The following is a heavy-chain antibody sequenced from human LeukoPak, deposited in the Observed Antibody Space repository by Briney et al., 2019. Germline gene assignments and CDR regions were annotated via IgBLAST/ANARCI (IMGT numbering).Heavy chain of an antibody. CDR3: ARQSVVRGVNYFDY. V-gene: IGHV5-51*01. CDR2: IYPGDSNV. CDR1: GYSFINYW. D-gene: IGHD3-10*01. Sequence: GESLKISCXASGYSFINYWIGWARPMPGKGLGWVRLIYPGDSNVRDSPFFQGQVTISADRSINTAYLQWSSLRTSDTAMYYCARQSVVRGVNYFDYWGQGTLVTVSS. J-gene: IGHJ4*02.